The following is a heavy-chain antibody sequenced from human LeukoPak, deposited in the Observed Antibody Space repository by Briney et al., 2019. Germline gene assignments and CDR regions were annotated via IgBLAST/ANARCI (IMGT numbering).Heavy chain of an antibody. CDR2: TYYRSKWYN. V-gene: IGHV6-1*01. Sequence: SQTLSLTCAISGDSVSSNSAAWNWIRQSPSRGLEWLGRTYYRSKWYNDYAVSVKSRITINPDTSKNQFPLQLNSVTPEDTAVYYCARVVGYYDSSGYYPFGAFDIWGQGTMVTVSS. D-gene: IGHD3-22*01. J-gene: IGHJ3*02. CDR3: ARVVGYYDSSGYYPFGAFDI. CDR1: GDSVSSNSAA.